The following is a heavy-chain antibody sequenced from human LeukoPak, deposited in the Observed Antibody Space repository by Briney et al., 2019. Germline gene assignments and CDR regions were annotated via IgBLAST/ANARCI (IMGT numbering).Heavy chain of an antibody. CDR1: GFTFSSSA. V-gene: IGHV3-23*01. CDR3: AKAMGGYSSINYYFDY. CDR2: ISASGGST. D-gene: IGHD6-13*01. Sequence: TGGSLRLSCAASGFTFSSSAMSWVRQVPGKGLEWVSGISASGGSTYYADSVKGRFTISRDNSKNTLYLQMNSLRAEDTAVYYCAKAMGGYSSINYYFDYWGQGTLVTVSS. J-gene: IGHJ4*02.